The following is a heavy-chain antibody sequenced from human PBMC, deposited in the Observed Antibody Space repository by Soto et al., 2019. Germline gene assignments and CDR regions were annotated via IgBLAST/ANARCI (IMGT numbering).Heavy chain of an antibody. Sequence: QVQLVESGGGVVQPGGSLRLSCAASGFGFDAYGIHWVRRAPGKGLEWVAVITYDGSHQYYRDSVKGRFTISRDNVRKTMSLQMDSLQPEDTAMYFCARGSQYNFGPLAYFDYWGQGTLVTVSS. CDR3: ARGSQYNFGPLAYFDY. V-gene: IGHV3-30*03. CDR1: GFGFDAYG. CDR2: ITYDGSHQ. J-gene: IGHJ4*02. D-gene: IGHD1-1*01.